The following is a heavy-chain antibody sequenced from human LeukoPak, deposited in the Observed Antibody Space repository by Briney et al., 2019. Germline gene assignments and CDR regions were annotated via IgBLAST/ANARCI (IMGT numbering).Heavy chain of an antibody. CDR3: TRANYGDYGLNWFDP. J-gene: IGHJ5*02. CDR2: IRSKAYGGTT. D-gene: IGHD4-17*01. CDR1: GFTFGDYA. V-gene: IGHV3-49*03. Sequence: PGRSLRLSCTASGFTFGDYAMSWFRQAPGKGLEWVGFIRSKAYGGTTEYAASVNGRFTISRDDSKSIAYLQMNSPKTEDTAVYYCTRANYGDYGLNWFDPWGQGTLVTVSS.